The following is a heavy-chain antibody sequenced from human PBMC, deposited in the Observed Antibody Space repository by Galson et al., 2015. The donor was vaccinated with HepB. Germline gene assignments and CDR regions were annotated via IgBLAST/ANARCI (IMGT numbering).Heavy chain of an antibody. CDR2: ISSNGGST. Sequence: SLRLSCAASGFTFSSYAMHWVRQAPGKGLEYVSAISSNGGSTYYADSVKGRFTISRDNSKNTLYLQMSSLRAEDTAVYYCVKSETPKVKRQLVLSSPVFDPWGQGTLVTVSS. V-gene: IGHV3-64D*06. CDR3: VKSETPKVKRQLVLSSPVFDP. CDR1: GFTFSSYA. D-gene: IGHD6-13*01. J-gene: IGHJ5*02.